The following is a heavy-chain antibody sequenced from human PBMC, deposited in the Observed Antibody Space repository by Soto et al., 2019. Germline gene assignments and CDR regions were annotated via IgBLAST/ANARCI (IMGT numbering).Heavy chain of an antibody. CDR1: GYTFTSYY. Sequence: QVQLVQSGAEVKKPGASVKVSCKASGYTFTSYYMHWVRQAPGQGLEWMGIINPSGGSTSYAQKFKGRVTMTRDTSTSTVYMELSSLRSEDTAVYYCARDHVAAETFDYWGQGTLVTVSS. V-gene: IGHV1-46*01. J-gene: IGHJ4*02. CDR2: INPSGGST. D-gene: IGHD6-19*01. CDR3: ARDHVAAETFDY.